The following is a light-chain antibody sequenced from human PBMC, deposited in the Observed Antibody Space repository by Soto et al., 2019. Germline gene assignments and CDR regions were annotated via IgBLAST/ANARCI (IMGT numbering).Light chain of an antibody. V-gene: IGLV1-40*01. J-gene: IGLJ1*01. CDR3: QSYDVSLTAYV. Sequence: QSVLTQPPSVSGAPGQRVTFSCTGSSSNIGAGYDVHWYQQFPGTAPKLLISGNINRPSGIPDRFSGSKSGTSASLAITGLQTEDEADYYCQSYDVSLTAYVFGTGNKVTVL. CDR2: GNI. CDR1: SSNIGAGYD.